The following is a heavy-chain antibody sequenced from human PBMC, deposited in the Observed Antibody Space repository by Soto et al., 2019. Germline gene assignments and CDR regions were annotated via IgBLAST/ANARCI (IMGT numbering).Heavy chain of an antibody. CDR2: ISAYNGNT. J-gene: IGHJ3*02. D-gene: IGHD2-2*01. V-gene: IGHV1-18*01. CDR1: GYTFTSYG. Sequence: QVQLVQSGAEVKKPGASVKVSCKASGYTFTSYGISWVRQAPGQGLEWMGWISAYNGNTNYAQKLQGRVTMTTDTSTSTAYMELRSMRSDDTAVYYCARDQGAEDIVLVPAANAFDIWGQGTMVTVSS. CDR3: ARDQGAEDIVLVPAANAFDI.